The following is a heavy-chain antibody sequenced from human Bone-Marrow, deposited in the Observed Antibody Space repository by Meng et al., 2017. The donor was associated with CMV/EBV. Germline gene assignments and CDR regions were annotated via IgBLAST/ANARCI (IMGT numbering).Heavy chain of an antibody. Sequence: ASVKVSCKASGYTFTSYYMHWVRQAPGQGLEWMGIINPSGGSTSYAQKFQGRVTMTRDTSTSTVYMELGSLRSEDTAVYYCARVDPYSNYGLYGMDVWGQGTTVTVSS. V-gene: IGHV1-46*01. CDR2: INPSGGST. D-gene: IGHD4-11*01. J-gene: IGHJ6*02. CDR3: ARVDPYSNYGLYGMDV. CDR1: GYTFTSYY.